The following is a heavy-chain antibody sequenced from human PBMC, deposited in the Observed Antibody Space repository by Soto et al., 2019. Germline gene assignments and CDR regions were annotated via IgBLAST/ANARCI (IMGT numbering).Heavy chain of an antibody. Sequence: QVQLVQSGAEVRKPGASVTVSCRSSGDSFNDYYIHWVRQAPGQGFEWMGWINPNGGVTKYAQKFQGWVSMTRGTSIRTVYMQLSRLRSDDTAVYYWARESGGATATLDYYYFYMDVWGTGTTVTVSS. CDR3: ARESGGATATLDYYYFYMDV. D-gene: IGHD5-12*01. J-gene: IGHJ6*03. CDR1: GDSFNDYY. V-gene: IGHV1-2*04. CDR2: INPNGGVT.